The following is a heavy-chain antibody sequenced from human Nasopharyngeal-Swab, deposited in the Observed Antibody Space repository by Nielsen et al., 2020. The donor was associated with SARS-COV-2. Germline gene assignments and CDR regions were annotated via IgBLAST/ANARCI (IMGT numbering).Heavy chain of an antibody. CDR1: GGSISSYY. D-gene: IGHD3-22*01. V-gene: IGHV4-59*01. Sequence: GSLRLSCTVSGGSISSYYWSWIRQPPGKGLEWIGYIYYSGSTNYNPSLKSRVTISVDTSKNQFSLKLSSVTAADTAVYYCATYYYDSSGYWEGFDPWGQGTLVIVSS. CDR2: IYYSGST. J-gene: IGHJ5*02. CDR3: ATYYYDSSGYWEGFDP.